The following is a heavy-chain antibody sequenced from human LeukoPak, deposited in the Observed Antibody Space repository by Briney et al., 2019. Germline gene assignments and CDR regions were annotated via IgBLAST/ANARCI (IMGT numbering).Heavy chain of an antibody. CDR3: ARGAHDYSFDY. Sequence: GASVKVSCKASGYTFTSYYMHWVRQGPGQGLEWMGIINPSSGSTSYAQKFQGRVTTTRDTSTSTVYMELSSLRSEDTAVYYCARGAHDYSFDYWGQGTLVTVSS. V-gene: IGHV1-46*01. CDR2: INPSSGST. D-gene: IGHD4-11*01. CDR1: GYTFTSYY. J-gene: IGHJ4*02.